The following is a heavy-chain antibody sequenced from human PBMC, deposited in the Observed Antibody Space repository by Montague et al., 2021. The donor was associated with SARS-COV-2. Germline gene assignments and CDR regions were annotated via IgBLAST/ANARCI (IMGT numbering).Heavy chain of an antibody. J-gene: IGHJ4*02. CDR1: GGSISSDD. CDR3: ARVFPRWLQFDPYFDY. V-gene: IGHV4-59*01. Sequence: SETLSLTCTVSGGSISSDDWSWIRKPQGKGLEWIGISYNGGSTNYKPSXXSRVTISVDTSKNQFSLKLSPVTAADTAVYYCARVFPRWLQFDPYFDYWGQGALVTVSS. D-gene: IGHD5-24*01. CDR2: SYNGGST.